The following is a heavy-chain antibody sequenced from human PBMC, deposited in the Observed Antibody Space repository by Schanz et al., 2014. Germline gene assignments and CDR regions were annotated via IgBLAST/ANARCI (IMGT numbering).Heavy chain of an antibody. CDR1: GYTFTSYG. J-gene: IGHJ4*02. CDR2: ISAYNGNT. Sequence: QVQLVQSGAEVKKPGASVKVSCKASGYTFTSYGISWVRQAPGQGLEWMGWISAYNGNTKYPQKLQGRVTMTTDTSTSTAYMELRSLRSNDTAVYYCARDAANLCDILTEEDYWGQGTLVTVSS. CDR3: ARDAANLCDILTEEDY. V-gene: IGHV1-18*01. D-gene: IGHD3-9*01.